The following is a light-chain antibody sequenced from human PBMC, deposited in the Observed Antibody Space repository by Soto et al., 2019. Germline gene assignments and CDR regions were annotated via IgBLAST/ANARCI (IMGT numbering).Light chain of an antibody. CDR3: FSFTSHSSHYV. Sequence: QSALTQPASVSGSPGQSITISCTGTISDVGGHGYVSWYQQHPGKAPKLMIYEVTYRPSGVSDRFSGSKSGNTASLTISGLQAEDEADYHCFSFTSHSSHYVFGTGTKVTVL. J-gene: IGLJ1*01. CDR2: EVT. V-gene: IGLV2-14*01. CDR1: ISDVGGHGY.